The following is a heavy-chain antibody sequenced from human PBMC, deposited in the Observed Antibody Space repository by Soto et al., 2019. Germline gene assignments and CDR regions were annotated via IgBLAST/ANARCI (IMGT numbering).Heavy chain of an antibody. CDR1: GGSISSYY. V-gene: IGHV4-59*01. CDR3: ARVRSDYSNYYYYYYGMDV. D-gene: IGHD4-4*01. CDR2: IYHSGST. Sequence: SETLSLTCTVSGGSISSYYWSWIRQPPGKGLEWIGYIYHSGSTNYNPSLKSRVTISIDTSKNQFSLKLSSVTAADTAVYYCARVRSDYSNYYYYYYGMDVWGQGTTVTV. J-gene: IGHJ6*02.